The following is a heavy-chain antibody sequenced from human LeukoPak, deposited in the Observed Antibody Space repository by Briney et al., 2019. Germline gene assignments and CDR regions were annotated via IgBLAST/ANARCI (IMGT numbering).Heavy chain of an antibody. Sequence: SETLSLTCTVSGGSISSSSYYWGWIRQPPGKWLEWIGSIYYSGSTYYNPSLKSRVTISVDTSKNQFSLKLSSVTAADTAVYYCARDGRRHYDSSGYPSWGQGTLVTVSS. J-gene: IGHJ4*02. CDR1: GGSISSSSYY. D-gene: IGHD3-22*01. V-gene: IGHV4-39*07. CDR2: IYYSGST. CDR3: ARDGRRHYDSSGYPS.